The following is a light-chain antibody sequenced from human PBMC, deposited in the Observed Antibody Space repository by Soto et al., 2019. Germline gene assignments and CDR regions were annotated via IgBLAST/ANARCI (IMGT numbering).Light chain of an antibody. CDR1: QSISTY. CDR2: AAS. Sequence: DIQVTQSPSSLSASGGDRVTITSRASQSISTYLHWYQRKPGKAPNLLIYAASTLQSGVPSRFSGSGPGTDFTLTISSLQPEDFATYFCQHGYSTPLTFGGGTKVDNK. J-gene: IGKJ4*01. V-gene: IGKV1-39*01. CDR3: QHGYSTPLT.